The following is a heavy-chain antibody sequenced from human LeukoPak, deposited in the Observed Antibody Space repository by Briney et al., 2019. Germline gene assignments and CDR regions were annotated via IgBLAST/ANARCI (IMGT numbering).Heavy chain of an antibody. CDR3: ARDHAPYYYYGMDV. CDR1: GGSISSYY. Sequence: SETLSLTCTVSGGSISSYYWSWIRQPPGKGLEWIGYIYYSGSTNYNPSLKSRVTISVDTSKNQFSLKLSSVTAADTAVHYCARDHAPYYYYGMDVWGQGTTVTVSS. CDR2: IYYSGST. V-gene: IGHV4-59*01. J-gene: IGHJ6*02.